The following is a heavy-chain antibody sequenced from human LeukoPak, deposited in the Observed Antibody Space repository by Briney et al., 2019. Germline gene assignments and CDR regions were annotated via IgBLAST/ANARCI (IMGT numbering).Heavy chain of an antibody. CDR3: ARPDEDRGYSYGYNY. Sequence: SVKVSCTASGGTFSSYAISWVRQAPGQGLEWMGGIIPIFGTANYAQKFQGRVTITADESTSTAYMELSSLRSEDTAVYYCARPDEDRGYSYGYNYWGQGTLVTVSS. D-gene: IGHD5-18*01. CDR1: GGTFSSYA. J-gene: IGHJ4*02. V-gene: IGHV1-69*01. CDR2: IIPIFGTA.